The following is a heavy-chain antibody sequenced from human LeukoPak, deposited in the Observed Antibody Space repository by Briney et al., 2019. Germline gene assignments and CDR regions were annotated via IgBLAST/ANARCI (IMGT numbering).Heavy chain of an antibody. CDR1: GYTFTSYD. J-gene: IGHJ6*03. Sequence: ASVKVSCKASGYTFTSYDINWVRQATGQGLEWMGWMNPNSGNTGYAQKFQGRVTMTRNTSISTAYMELSSLRSEDTAVYYCARCSGGRDYYYYYMDVWGKGTTVTISS. D-gene: IGHD2-15*01. V-gene: IGHV1-8*01. CDR3: ARCSGGRDYYYYYMDV. CDR2: MNPNSGNT.